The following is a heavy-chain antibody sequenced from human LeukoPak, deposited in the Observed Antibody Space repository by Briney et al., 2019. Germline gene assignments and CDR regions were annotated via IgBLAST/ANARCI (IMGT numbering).Heavy chain of an antibody. J-gene: IGHJ5*02. Sequence: PSETLSLTCSVSGGSISSNCWSWIRQPAGKGLQWIGRIYTSGSTNYNPSLKSRATISVDTSKNQFSLKLSSVTAADTAVYYCARVRFLEWLTFDPWGQGTLVTVSS. CDR2: IYTSGST. CDR1: GGSISSNC. D-gene: IGHD3-3*01. V-gene: IGHV4-4*07. CDR3: ARVRFLEWLTFDP.